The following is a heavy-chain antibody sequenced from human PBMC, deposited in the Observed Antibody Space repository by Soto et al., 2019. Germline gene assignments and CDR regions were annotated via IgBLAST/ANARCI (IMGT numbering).Heavy chain of an antibody. Sequence: QLHLVQSGAVVKKPGASVTVSCSASGYPVTAYYMHWVRQAPGRGLEWMGGINPATGAAKYTQTFQGRVTMARDTSKGKGFKELRGPTTEGPGVFYWARGGGVGVAGSAAFDMWGQGTLVTVSS. CDR2: INPATGAA. CDR3: ARGGGVGVAGSAAFDM. CDR1: GYPVTAYY. J-gene: IGHJ3*02. D-gene: IGHD3-3*01. V-gene: IGHV1-2*02.